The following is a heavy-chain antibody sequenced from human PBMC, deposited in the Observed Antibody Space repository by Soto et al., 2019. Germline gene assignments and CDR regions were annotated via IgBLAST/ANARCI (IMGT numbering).Heavy chain of an antibody. Sequence: QLHLQESGSRLVKPSETLSLHCGVSVESVNSDHDSWSWIRQPPGKGLEWIGEIYDSGSIYYNPSLKSRVTISPGRSKNYYSLKLSSVTAADTAIYYCARDPSVTPGMAFDIWGQGTMVTVSS. CDR3: ARDPSVTPGMAFDI. D-gene: IGHD4-17*01. CDR2: IYDSGSI. CDR1: VESVNSDHDS. J-gene: IGHJ3*02. V-gene: IGHV4-30-2*01.